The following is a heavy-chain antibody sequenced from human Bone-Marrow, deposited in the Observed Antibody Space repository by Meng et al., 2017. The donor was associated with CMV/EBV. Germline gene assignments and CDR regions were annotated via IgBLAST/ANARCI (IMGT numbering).Heavy chain of an antibody. Sequence: GESLKISCAASGFTFSSYNMNWVRQAPGKGLEWVSSISGGSRSIYYADSVKGRFTISRDNAKNSLYLQMNSLRAEDTAVYYCARESVSWGQGTLVTVSS. CDR3: ARESVS. J-gene: IGHJ4*02. CDR2: ISGGSRSI. CDR1: GFTFSSYN. V-gene: IGHV3-21*01. D-gene: IGHD2-8*01.